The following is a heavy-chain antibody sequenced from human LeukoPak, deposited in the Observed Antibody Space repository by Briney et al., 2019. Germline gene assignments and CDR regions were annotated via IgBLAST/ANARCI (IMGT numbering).Heavy chain of an antibody. J-gene: IGHJ4*02. CDR2: IKQDGSEK. Sequence: GGSLRLSCAASGFTFSSYWMRLVRQAPGKGLEWVANIKQDGSEKYYVDSVKGRFTISRDNAKNSLYLQMNSLRADDTAVYYCAGGSYAVGYWGQGTLVTASS. CDR3: AGGSYAVGY. CDR1: GFTFSSYW. V-gene: IGHV3-7*01. D-gene: IGHD5-18*01.